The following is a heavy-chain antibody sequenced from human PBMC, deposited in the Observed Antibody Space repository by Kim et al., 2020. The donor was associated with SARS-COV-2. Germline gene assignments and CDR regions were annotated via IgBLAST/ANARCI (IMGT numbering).Heavy chain of an antibody. CDR3: ARGPLYDILTGYYQPKDYYYYYGLDG. J-gene: IGHJ6*02. CDR1: GYTFTSYG. D-gene: IGHD3-9*01. V-gene: IGHV1-18*01. CDR2: ISAYNGNT. Sequence: ASVKVSCKASGYTFTSYGISWVRQAPGQGLEWMGWISAYNGNTYYAHKLHGRVTMTTDTSTSTAYMDLRSLRSDDTAVYYCARGPLYDILTGYYQPKDYYYYYGLDGWGQGTTVTVSS.